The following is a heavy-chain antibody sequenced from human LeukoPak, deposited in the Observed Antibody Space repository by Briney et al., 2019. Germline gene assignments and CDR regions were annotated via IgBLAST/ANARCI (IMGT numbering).Heavy chain of an antibody. Sequence: PSETLSLTCAVYGGSFSGYYWSWIRQPPGKGLEWIGEINHSGSTNYNPSLKSRVTISVDTSKNQFSLKLSSVTAADTAVYYCARRYCSSTSCYGYYYYYYYMDVWGKGTTVTVSS. CDR1: GGSFSGYY. V-gene: IGHV4-34*01. CDR3: ARRYCSSTSCYGYYYYYYYMDV. D-gene: IGHD2-2*01. J-gene: IGHJ6*03. CDR2: INHSGST.